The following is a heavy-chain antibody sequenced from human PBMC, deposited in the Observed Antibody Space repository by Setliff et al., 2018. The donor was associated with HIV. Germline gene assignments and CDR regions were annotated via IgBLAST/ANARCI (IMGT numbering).Heavy chain of an antibody. V-gene: IGHV4-4*07. J-gene: IGHJ4*02. CDR3: ARQTATGTSATFDS. D-gene: IGHD2-21*02. Sequence: ASETLSLTCTVSGGSIGGFYWNWIRQSAGKGLQWIGRIYDTGSTKYNPSLKSRLTMSLDTSNNQFFMRLSSVTAADTAVYYCARQTATGTSATFDSWGQGSLVTVSS. CDR1: GGSIGGFY. CDR2: IYDTGST.